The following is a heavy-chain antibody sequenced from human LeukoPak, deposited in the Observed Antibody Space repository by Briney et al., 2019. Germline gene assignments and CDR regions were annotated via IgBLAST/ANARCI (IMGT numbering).Heavy chain of an antibody. Sequence: PSETLSLTCAVYGGSFSGYYWSWIRQPPGKGLEWIGEINHSGSTNYNPSLKSRVTISVDTSKKQFSLKLSSVTAADTAVYYCARTRDPYDSSGYDYDAFDIWGQGTMVTVSS. J-gene: IGHJ3*02. CDR2: INHSGST. CDR3: ARTRDPYDSSGYDYDAFDI. V-gene: IGHV4-34*01. CDR1: GGSFSGYY. D-gene: IGHD3-22*01.